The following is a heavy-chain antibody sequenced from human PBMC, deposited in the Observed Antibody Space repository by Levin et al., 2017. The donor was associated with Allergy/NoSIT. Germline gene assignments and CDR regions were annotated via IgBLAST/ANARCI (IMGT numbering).Heavy chain of an antibody. D-gene: IGHD3-10*01. V-gene: IGHV4-4*02. J-gene: IGHJ4*02. CDR2: IYHSGST. Sequence: SETLSLTCAVSGDSISSNNWWSWVRQPPGKGLEWIGEIYHSGSTNYNPSLKSRVTMSLDKSKNQFSLKLTSVTAADTAMYYCARIGAYRSSSHVEGDYWGQGTLVTVYS. CDR1: GDSISSNNW. CDR3: ARIGAYRSSSHVEGDY.